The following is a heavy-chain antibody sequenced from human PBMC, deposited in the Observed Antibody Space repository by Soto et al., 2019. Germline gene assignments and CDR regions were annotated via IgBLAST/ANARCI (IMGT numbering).Heavy chain of an antibody. CDR3: GRVMIGTSRHTDSDY. CDR1: GASISSRDYY. CDR2: IDYNGVT. J-gene: IGHJ4*02. V-gene: IGHV4-39*01. Sequence: PSETLSLTCSVSGASISSRDYYWGWIRQTPGKGLEWIGNIDYNGVTYYNPSLKSRVTVSKDTSKSQFSLKVASVTAADTAIYYCGRVMIGTSRHTDSDYWGQGTQVTVSS. D-gene: IGHD2-2*01.